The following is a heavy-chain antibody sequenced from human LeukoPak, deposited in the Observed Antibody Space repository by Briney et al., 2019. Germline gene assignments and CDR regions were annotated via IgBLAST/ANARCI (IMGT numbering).Heavy chain of an antibody. D-gene: IGHD3-10*01. Sequence: SETLSLTCTVSGGSISSYYWSWIRQPPGKGLEWIGYIYYSGSTNYNPSLKSRVTISVDTSKNQFSLKLSSVTAADTAVYYCARHEPYYGSGSYYNSHAFDIWGQGTMVTASP. J-gene: IGHJ3*02. CDR3: ARHEPYYGSGSYYNSHAFDI. V-gene: IGHV4-59*08. CDR1: GGSISSYY. CDR2: IYYSGST.